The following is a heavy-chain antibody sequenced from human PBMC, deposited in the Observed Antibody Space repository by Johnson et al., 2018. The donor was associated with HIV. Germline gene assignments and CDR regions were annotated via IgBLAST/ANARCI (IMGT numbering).Heavy chain of an antibody. CDR3: TTGLYWNDAFDI. CDR1: GFTFSGSA. V-gene: IGHV3-73*01. Sequence: VQLVESGGGLVQPGGSLKLSCAASGFTFSGSAMHWVRQASGKGLEWVGRIRSKANSYATAYAASVKGRFTISRDGSKNTLYLRMKSLKTEDTGIYYCTTGLYWNDAFDIWGQGTMVSVSS. CDR2: IRSKANSYAT. D-gene: IGHD1-1*01. J-gene: IGHJ3*02.